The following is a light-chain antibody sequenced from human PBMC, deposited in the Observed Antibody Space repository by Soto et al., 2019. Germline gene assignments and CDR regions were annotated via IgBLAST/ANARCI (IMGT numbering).Light chain of an antibody. CDR1: SSDVGGYNY. CDR2: EVN. J-gene: IGLJ1*01. Sequence: QSALTQPASVSGSPGQSITVSCTGTSSDVGGYNYVSWFQQHPGKAPKLMIFEVNNRPSGVSDRFSGSKSGNTASLTISGLQPEDEADYYCSSFTRSSTRVFXSGTKVTVL. CDR3: SSFTRSSTRV. V-gene: IGLV2-14*01.